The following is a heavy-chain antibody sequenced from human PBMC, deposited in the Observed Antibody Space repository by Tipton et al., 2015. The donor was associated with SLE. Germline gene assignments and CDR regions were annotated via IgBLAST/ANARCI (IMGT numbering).Heavy chain of an antibody. CDR2: IYYSGST. J-gene: IGHJ4*02. V-gene: IGHV4-59*01. Sequence: TLSLTCTVSGGSISNYYWSWIRQPPGKGLEWIGYIYYSGSTNYNPSLKSRVTISVDTSKNQFSLKLSSVTAADTAVYFCARASRRRSYYYDSSGYLDYWGQGTLVTVSS. D-gene: IGHD3-22*01. CDR1: GGSISNYY. CDR3: ARASRRRSYYYDSSGYLDY.